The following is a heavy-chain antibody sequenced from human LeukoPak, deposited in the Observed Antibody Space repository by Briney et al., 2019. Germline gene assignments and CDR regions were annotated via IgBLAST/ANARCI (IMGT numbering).Heavy chain of an antibody. D-gene: IGHD6-13*01. CDR1: GFTFDDYA. CDR3: AKGRILWGIAAAGQVYFQH. V-gene: IGHV3-9*01. J-gene: IGHJ1*01. Sequence: GRSLRLSCAASGFTFDDYAMHWVRQAPGKGLEWVSGISWNSGSIGYADSVKGRFTISRDNAKNSLYLQMNSLRAEDTALYYCAKGRILWGIAAAGQVYFQHWGQGTLVTVSS. CDR2: ISWNSGSI.